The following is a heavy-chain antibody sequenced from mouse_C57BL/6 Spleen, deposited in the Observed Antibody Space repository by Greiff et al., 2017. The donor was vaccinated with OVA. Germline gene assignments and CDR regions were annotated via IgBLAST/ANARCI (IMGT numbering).Heavy chain of an antibody. CDR3: AREDYYGSSPHYAMDY. CDR2: IYPGDGDT. V-gene: IGHV1-82*01. Sequence: VQVVESGPELVKPGASVKISCKASGYAFSSSWMNWVKQRPGKGLEWIGRIYPGDGDTNYNGKFKGKATLTADKSSSTAYMQLSSLTSEDSAVYFCAREDYYGSSPHYAMDYWGQGTSVTVSS. D-gene: IGHD1-1*01. CDR1: GYAFSSSW. J-gene: IGHJ4*01.